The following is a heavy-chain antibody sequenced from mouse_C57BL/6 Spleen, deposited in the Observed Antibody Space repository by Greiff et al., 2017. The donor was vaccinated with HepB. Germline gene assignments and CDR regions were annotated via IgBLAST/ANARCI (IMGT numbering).Heavy chain of an antibody. V-gene: IGHV1-76*01. CDR1: GYTFTDYY. J-gene: IGHJ1*03. CDR2: IYPGSGNT. D-gene: IGHD1-1*01. Sequence: VQLQQSGAELVRPGASVKLSCKASGYTFTDYYINWVKQRPGQGLEWIARIYPGSGNTYYNEKFKGKATLTAEKSSSTAYMQLSSLTSEDSAVYFCARLGYYYGSKDWYFDVWGTGTTVTVSS. CDR3: ARLGYYYGSKDWYFDV.